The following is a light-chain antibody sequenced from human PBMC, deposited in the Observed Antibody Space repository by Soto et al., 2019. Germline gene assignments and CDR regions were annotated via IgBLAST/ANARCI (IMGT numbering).Light chain of an antibody. J-gene: IGLJ1*01. CDR1: SSDVGGYNY. V-gene: IGLV2-14*01. Sequence: QSALTQPASVSGSPGQSITISCTGTSSDVGGYNYVSWYQQHPGKAPKLMIYDVSNRPSGVSNRFSGSKSGNTASLTTSGLLAEDEADYYCSSYTSSSTRLYVFGTGTKVTVL. CDR2: DVS. CDR3: SSYTSSSTRLYV.